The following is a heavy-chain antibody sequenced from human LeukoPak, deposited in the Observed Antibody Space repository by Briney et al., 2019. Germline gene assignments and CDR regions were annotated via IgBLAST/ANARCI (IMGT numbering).Heavy chain of an antibody. CDR1: GGSISSYY. J-gene: IGHJ5*02. Sequence: SETLSLTCTVSGGSISSYYWSWIRQPPGKGLEWIGYIYYSGSTNYNPSLKSRVTISVDTSKNQFSLKLSSVTAADTAVYYCARRYYDFWSGYSTNWFDPWGQGTLATVSS. CDR2: IYYSGST. CDR3: ARRYYDFWSGYSTNWFDP. V-gene: IGHV4-59*08. D-gene: IGHD3-3*01.